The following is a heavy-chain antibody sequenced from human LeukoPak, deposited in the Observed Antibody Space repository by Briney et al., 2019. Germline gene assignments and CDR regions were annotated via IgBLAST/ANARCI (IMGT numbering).Heavy chain of an antibody. Sequence: PSETLSLTCAVYGGSFSGYYWSWIRQPPGKGLEWIGEINHSGSTNYNPSLKSRVTISVGTSKNQFSLKLSSVTAADTAVYYCARGRNGYYYGSGSYYPWGQGTLVTVSS. CDR1: GGSFSGYY. CDR2: INHSGST. V-gene: IGHV4-34*01. J-gene: IGHJ5*02. CDR3: ARGRNGYYYGSGSYYP. D-gene: IGHD3-10*01.